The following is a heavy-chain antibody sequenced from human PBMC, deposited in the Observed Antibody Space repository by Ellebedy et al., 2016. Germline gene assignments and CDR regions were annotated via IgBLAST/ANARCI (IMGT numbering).Heavy chain of an antibody. CDR1: GLTFSNCA. Sequence: GGSLRLSXAASGLTFSNCAMSWARQAPGKGLEWVSSIGGSGGATYYADSVKGRFTISRDNSKNTLYLQMNSPRAEDTAVYYCARGGNSDYYYYYGMDVWGQGTTVTVSS. CDR2: IGGSGGAT. J-gene: IGHJ6*02. V-gene: IGHV3-23*01. CDR3: ARGGNSDYYYYYGMDV. D-gene: IGHD4-23*01.